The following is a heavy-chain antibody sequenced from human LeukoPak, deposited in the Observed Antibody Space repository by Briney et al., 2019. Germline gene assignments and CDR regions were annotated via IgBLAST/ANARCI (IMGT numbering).Heavy chain of an antibody. D-gene: IGHD6-6*01. CDR3: AREGSRSSDY. Sequence: GRSLRLSCAASGFTFSSYGMHWVRQAPGKGLEWVAVISYDGSNKYYADSVKGRFTISRDNSKNTLYLQMNSLRAEDTAVYYCAREGSRSSDYWGQGTLVTVSS. J-gene: IGHJ4*02. CDR2: ISYDGSNK. CDR1: GFTFSSYG. V-gene: IGHV3-30*03.